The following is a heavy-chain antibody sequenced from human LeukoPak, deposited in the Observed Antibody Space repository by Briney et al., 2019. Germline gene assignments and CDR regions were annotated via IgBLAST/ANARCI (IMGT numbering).Heavy chain of an antibody. V-gene: IGHV1-18*01. D-gene: IGHD3-22*01. CDR3: ARDLSPYYDRSGYPID. Sequence: GASVKVSCKASGYTFTSYGISWERQAPGQGPEWMGGISAYNGNTNYAQKHQGRDTMTTDTSTSTAYKELRSLRSDDTAVYYCARDLSPYYDRSGYPIDWGQGTLVTVSS. CDR2: ISAYNGNT. CDR1: GYTFTSYG. J-gene: IGHJ4*02.